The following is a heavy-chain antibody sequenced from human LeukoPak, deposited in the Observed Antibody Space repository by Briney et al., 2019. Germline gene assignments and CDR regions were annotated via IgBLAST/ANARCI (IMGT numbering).Heavy chain of an antibody. Sequence: GGSLRLSCTASGFTFSSYWIHWVRQAPGKGLVWVSRIDSDGSATNYADSVRGRFTISRDNAKNTLYLQMNSLRVEDTAMYYCARGAWGSRNFDLWGRGTLVTVSS. CDR2: IDSDGSAT. J-gene: IGHJ2*01. D-gene: IGHD3-16*01. CDR3: ARGAWGSRNFDL. CDR1: GFTFSSYW. V-gene: IGHV3-74*01.